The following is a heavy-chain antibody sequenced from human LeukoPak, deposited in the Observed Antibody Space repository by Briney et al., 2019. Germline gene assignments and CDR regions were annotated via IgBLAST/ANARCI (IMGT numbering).Heavy chain of an antibody. CDR1: GGTFSSYA. CDR2: IIPIFGTA. Sequence: EASVKVSCKASGGTFSSYAISWVRQAPGQGLEWMGGIIPIFGTANYAQKFQGRVTITADKSTSTAYMELSSLRSEDTAVYYCARDGWFHPDYYDSSGYTFDYWGQGTLVTVSS. J-gene: IGHJ4*02. V-gene: IGHV1-69*06. D-gene: IGHD3-22*01. CDR3: ARDGWFHPDYYDSSGYTFDY.